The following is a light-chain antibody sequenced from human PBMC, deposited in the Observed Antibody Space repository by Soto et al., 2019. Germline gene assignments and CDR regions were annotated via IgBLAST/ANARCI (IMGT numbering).Light chain of an antibody. CDR2: DAS. CDR3: QKFNKWPWT. V-gene: IGKV3-15*01. Sequence: EMEMTQSPSTLSVSPGRRATLSCRSSQSVINNLAWYQQKPGQAPRLLIYDASTRATGVPARFSGSGAGTEFTLTISSLLSEDFAVDYCQKFNKWPWTFGQGTKVDIK. J-gene: IGKJ1*01. CDR1: QSVINN.